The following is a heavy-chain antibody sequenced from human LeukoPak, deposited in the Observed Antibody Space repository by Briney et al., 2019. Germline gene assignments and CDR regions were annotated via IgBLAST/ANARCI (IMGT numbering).Heavy chain of an antibody. J-gene: IGHJ4*02. CDR2: INPNSGGT. CDR1: GFTFTGYY. CDR3: ARDHEYSSSSDFDY. V-gene: IGHV1-2*02. D-gene: IGHD6-6*01. Sequence: GASVKVSCKASGFTFTGYYMHWVRQAPGQGLEWMGWINPNSGGTNYAQKFQGRVTMTRDTSISTAYMELSRLRSDDAAVYYCARDHEYSSSSDFDYWGQGTLVTVSS.